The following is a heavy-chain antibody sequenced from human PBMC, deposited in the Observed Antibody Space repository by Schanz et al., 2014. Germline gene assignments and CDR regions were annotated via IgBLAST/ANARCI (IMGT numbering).Heavy chain of an antibody. CDR1: GFSFSSYA. D-gene: IGHD6-13*01. J-gene: IGHJ4*02. V-gene: IGHV3-23*04. CDR2: ISGRDGST. CDR3: AKSQGSSFDS. Sequence: VQLVESGGGLVQPGGSLRLSCATSGFSFSSYAINWVRQAPGMGLEWVSAISGRDGSTYYADSVKGRFTISSDNSKSTLYLQMSSLRAEDTAVYYCAKSQGSSFDSWGQGTLVTVSS.